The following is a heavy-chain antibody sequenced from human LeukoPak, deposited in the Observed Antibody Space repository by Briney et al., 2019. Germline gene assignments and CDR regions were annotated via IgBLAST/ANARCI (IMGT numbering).Heavy chain of an antibody. D-gene: IGHD2-2*01. J-gene: IGHJ5*02. CDR1: GGTFSSYA. CDR3: ARDRRQSFAGIVVVPAATLRTYNWFDP. V-gene: IGHV1-69*05. CDR2: ILPIFGTA. Sequence: GASVKLSCKASGGTFSSYAISWVRQAPGQGLEWVGGILPIFGTANYAQKSQGRVTITTDTSTSTAYMELRSLRSDDTAVYYCARDRRQSFAGIVVVPAATLRTYNWFDPWGQGTLVTVSS.